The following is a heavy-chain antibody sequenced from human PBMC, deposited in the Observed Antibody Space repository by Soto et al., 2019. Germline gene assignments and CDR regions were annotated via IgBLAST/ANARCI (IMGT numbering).Heavy chain of an antibody. CDR2: IIPILGIA. V-gene: IGHV1-69*04. CDR3: ARDGDILTGSAVGPDY. J-gene: IGHJ4*02. D-gene: IGHD3-9*01. CDR1: GGTFSSYT. Sequence: AASVKVSCKASGGTFSSYTISWVRQAPGQGLEWMGRIIPILGIANYAQKFQGRVTITADKSTSTAYMELSSLRSEDTAVYYCARDGDILTGSAVGPDYWGQGTLVTRLL.